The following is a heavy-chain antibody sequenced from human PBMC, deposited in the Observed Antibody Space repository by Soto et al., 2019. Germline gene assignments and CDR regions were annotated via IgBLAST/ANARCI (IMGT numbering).Heavy chain of an antibody. J-gene: IGHJ4*02. CDR1: GYTFTGYY. Sequence: QVQLVQSGAEVKKPGASVKVSCKASGYTFTGYYMHWVRQAPGQGLEWMGWINPNSGGTNYAQKFQGWVTMTRDTSLSTAYMELSRPRSDDTAVYYRARGETAYGGNRGVASFDYWGQGTLVTVSS. CDR2: INPNSGGT. V-gene: IGHV1-2*04. D-gene: IGHD4-17*01. CDR3: ARGETAYGGNRGVASFDY.